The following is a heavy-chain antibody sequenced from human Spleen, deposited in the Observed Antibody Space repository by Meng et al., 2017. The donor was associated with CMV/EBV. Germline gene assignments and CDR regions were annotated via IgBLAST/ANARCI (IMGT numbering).Heavy chain of an antibody. V-gene: IGHV3-33*01. CDR1: GFTFSSYA. CDR3: AREGPAGSHSGDGMDV. CDR2: IYYDGRNK. J-gene: IGHJ6*02. D-gene: IGHD2-2*01. Sequence: GGSLRLSCAASGFTFSSYAMHWVRQAPGKGLEWVALIYYDGRNKYYADSVQGRFTISRDNAKNSLYLQMNSLRAGDTAVYYCAREGPAGSHSGDGMDVWGQGTTVTVSS.